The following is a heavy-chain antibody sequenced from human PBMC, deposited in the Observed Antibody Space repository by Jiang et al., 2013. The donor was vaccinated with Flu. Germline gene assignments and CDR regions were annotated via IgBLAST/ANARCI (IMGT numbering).Heavy chain of an antibody. J-gene: IGHJ4*02. Sequence: GAEVKKPGESLKISCKGSGYSFTSYWIGWVRQMPGKGLEWMGIIYPGDSDTRYSPSFQGQVTISADKSISTAYLQWSSLKASDTAMYYCARRGLGMATTEGLDWGTMIDYWGQGTLVTVSS. D-gene: IGHD5-24*01. CDR3: ARRGLGMATTEGLDWGTMIDY. V-gene: IGHV5-51*01. CDR1: GYSFTSYW. CDR2: IYPGDSDT.